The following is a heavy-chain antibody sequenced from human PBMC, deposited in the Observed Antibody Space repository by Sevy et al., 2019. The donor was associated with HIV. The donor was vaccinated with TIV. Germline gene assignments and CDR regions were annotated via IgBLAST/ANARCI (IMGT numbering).Heavy chain of an antibody. CDR1: GFTFSDYY. V-gene: IGHV3-11*01. D-gene: IGHD3-22*01. J-gene: IGHJ5*02. Sequence: GGSLRLSCAASGFTFSDYYMSWIRQAPGKGLEWVSYISRSGTTINYADSVKGRFTISRDNAKNSLYLQMNSLRAEDTAVYYCARENTMIEEPGWFDPWGLGTLVTVSS. CDR2: ISRSGTTI. CDR3: ARENTMIEEPGWFDP.